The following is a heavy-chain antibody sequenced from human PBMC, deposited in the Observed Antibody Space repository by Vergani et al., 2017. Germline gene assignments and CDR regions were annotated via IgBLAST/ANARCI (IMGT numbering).Heavy chain of an antibody. CDR2: ISAYNGNT. J-gene: IGHJ2*01. V-gene: IGHV1-18*01. D-gene: IGHD2-2*03. Sequence: QVQLVQSGAEVKKPGSSVKVSCKASGYTFTSYGISWVRQAPGQGLEWMGWISAYNGNTNYAQKFQGRVTITADKSTSTAYMELSSLRSEDTAVYYCARGGYCSSTSCYSVWYFDLWGRGTLVTVSS. CDR1: GYTFTSYG. CDR3: ARGGYCSSTSCYSVWYFDL.